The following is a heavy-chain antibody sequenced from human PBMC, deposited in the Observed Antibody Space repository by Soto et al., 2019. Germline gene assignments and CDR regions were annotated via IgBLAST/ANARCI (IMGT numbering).Heavy chain of an antibody. Sequence: SETLSLTCTVSGGSISSYYWSWIRQPPGKGLEWIGYIYYSGSTNYNPSLKSRVTISVDTSKNQFSLKLSSVTAADTAVYYCARGGYYDFWSGGWYYYYGMDVWGQGTTVTV. CDR3: ARGGYYDFWSGGWYYYYGMDV. D-gene: IGHD3-3*01. CDR1: GGSISSYY. J-gene: IGHJ6*02. V-gene: IGHV4-59*01. CDR2: IYYSGST.